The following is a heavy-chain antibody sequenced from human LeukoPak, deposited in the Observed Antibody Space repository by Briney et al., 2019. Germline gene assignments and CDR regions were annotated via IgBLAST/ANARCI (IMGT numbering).Heavy chain of an antibody. CDR1: GFTLRSYW. CDR3: ATLSSDWLKDY. Sequence: GGSLRLSCAASGFTLRSYWMHWVRQAPGKGLVWVSRINSDGSSTSYADSVKGRFTISRDNAKNTVYLQVNSLGAEDTAMYFCATLSSDWLKDYWGQGTLVTVSS. J-gene: IGHJ4*02. V-gene: IGHV3-74*01. D-gene: IGHD3-9*01. CDR2: INSDGSST.